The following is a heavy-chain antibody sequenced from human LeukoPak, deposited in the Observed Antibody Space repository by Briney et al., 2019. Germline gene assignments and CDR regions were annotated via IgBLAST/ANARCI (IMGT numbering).Heavy chain of an antibody. J-gene: IGHJ4*02. Sequence: PGGSLRLSCAASGFTFSDYYMSWIRQAPGKGLEWVSYISSSSSYTNYADSVKGRFTISRDNAKSSLYLQMNSLRAEDTAVYYCAKGAADYYDSSGYYGIDYWGQGTLVTVSS. V-gene: IGHV3-11*06. CDR1: GFTFSDYY. CDR2: ISSSSSYT. CDR3: AKGAADYYDSSGYYGIDY. D-gene: IGHD3-22*01.